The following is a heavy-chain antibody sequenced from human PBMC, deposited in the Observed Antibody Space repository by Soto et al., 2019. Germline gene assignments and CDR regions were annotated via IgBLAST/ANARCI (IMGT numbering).Heavy chain of an antibody. J-gene: IGHJ5*02. CDR1: GFTFSSYS. V-gene: IGHV3-48*02. CDR2: ISSSSSTI. Sequence: GGSLRLSCAASGFTFSSYSMNWVRQAPGKGLEWVSYISSSSSTIYYADSVKGRFTISRDNAKNSRYLQMNSLRDEDTAVYYCARGRAGGLAAAGSIDPWGQGTLVTVSS. CDR3: ARGRAGGLAAAGSIDP. D-gene: IGHD6-13*01.